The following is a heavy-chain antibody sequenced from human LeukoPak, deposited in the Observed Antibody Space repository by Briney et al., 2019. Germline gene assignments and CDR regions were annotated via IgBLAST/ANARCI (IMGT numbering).Heavy chain of an antibody. CDR2: ISSSGSTI. J-gene: IGHJ4*02. Sequence: GGSLRLSCAASGFTFSDYYMSWIRQAPGKGLEWVSYISSSGSTIYYADSVKGRFTISRDNAKNSLYLQMNSLRAEDTAVYYCAKSKEVVTDAFDYWGQGTLVTVSS. V-gene: IGHV3-11*01. D-gene: IGHD2-21*02. CDR3: AKSKEVVTDAFDY. CDR1: GFTFSDYY.